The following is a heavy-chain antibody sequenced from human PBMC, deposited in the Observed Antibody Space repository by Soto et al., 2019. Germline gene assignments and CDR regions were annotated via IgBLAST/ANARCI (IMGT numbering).Heavy chain of an antibody. J-gene: IGHJ6*02. CDR1: GFTFSSYA. Sequence: GGSLRLSCAGSGFTFSSYAMHWVRQAPGKGLEWVAVISYDGSNKYYADSVKGRFTISRDNSKNTLYLQMNSLRAEDTAVYYCARDSGDLIVVVVAVRYYYGMDVWGQGTTVTVSS. CDR3: ARDSGDLIVVVVAVRYYYGMDV. D-gene: IGHD2-15*01. CDR2: ISYDGSNK. V-gene: IGHV3-30-3*01.